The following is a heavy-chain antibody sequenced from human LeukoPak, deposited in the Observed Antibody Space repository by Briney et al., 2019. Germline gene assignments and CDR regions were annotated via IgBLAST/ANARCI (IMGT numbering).Heavy chain of an antibody. Sequence: PSQTLSLTCTVSGGPISSGDYYWSWIRQPPGKGLEWIGYIFYTGSTYYNPSLKSRVTISVDTSKNQFSLKLSSVTAADTAVYYCASFYQAYYFDYWGQGTLVTVSS. D-gene: IGHD2-21*01. CDR2: IFYTGST. J-gene: IGHJ4*02. V-gene: IGHV4-30-4*01. CDR3: ASFYQAYYFDY. CDR1: GGPISSGDYY.